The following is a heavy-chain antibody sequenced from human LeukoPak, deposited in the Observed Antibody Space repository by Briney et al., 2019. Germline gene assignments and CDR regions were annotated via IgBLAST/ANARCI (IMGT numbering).Heavy chain of an antibody. CDR1: GYTFTGYY. CDR2: INPNSGGT. V-gene: IGHV1-2*02. CDR3: ARHTVAGDYMDV. D-gene: IGHD5-12*01. Sequence: ASVKVSCKASGYTFTGYYMHWVRQAPGQGLEWMGWINPNSGGTNYAQKFQGRVTMTRDTSISTACMELSRLRSDDTAVYYCARHTVAGDYMDVWGKGTTVTVSS. J-gene: IGHJ6*03.